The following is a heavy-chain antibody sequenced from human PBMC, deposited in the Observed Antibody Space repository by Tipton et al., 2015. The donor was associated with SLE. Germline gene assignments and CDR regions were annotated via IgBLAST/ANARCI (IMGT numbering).Heavy chain of an antibody. Sequence: TLSLTCAVYGGSFSGHYWSWIRQPPGKGLEWIGYIYYSGSTNYNPSLKSRVTISVDTSKNQFSLKLSSVTAADTAVYYCARACTLGGDCYRDAFDIWGQGTMVTVSS. J-gene: IGHJ3*02. CDR3: ARACTLGGDCYRDAFDI. D-gene: IGHD2-21*02. CDR2: IYYSGST. CDR1: GGSFSGHY. V-gene: IGHV4-59*11.